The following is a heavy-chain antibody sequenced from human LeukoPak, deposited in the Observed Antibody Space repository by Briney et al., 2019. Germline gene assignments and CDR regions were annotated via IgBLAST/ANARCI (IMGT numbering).Heavy chain of an antibody. CDR1: GYTFTGYY. CDR2: INPNSGDT. V-gene: IGHV1-2*06. D-gene: IGHD2-21*02. CDR3: ARDYCGGDCFPDY. Sequence: ASVKVSCKASGYTFTGYYVHWVRQAPGQGLEWKGRINPNSGDTNYAQKFQGRVTMTRDTSISTAYMELSRLRSDDTAVYHCARDYCGGDCFPDYWGQGTLVTVSS. J-gene: IGHJ4*02.